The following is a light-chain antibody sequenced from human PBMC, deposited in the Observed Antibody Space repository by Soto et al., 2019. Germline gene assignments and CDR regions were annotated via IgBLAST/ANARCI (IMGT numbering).Light chain of an antibody. Sequence: DVVMPQSPLSLSVTPGEPASISCRASQNLLYSNGYNYLDWYLQKPGQSPQRLIYMGSNRAPGVPDRFSGSGSGTDFSLKISRVEAEDVGVYYCMQNIDIPWSFGQGTKVEI. J-gene: IGKJ1*01. CDR1: QNLLYSNGYNY. CDR2: MGS. V-gene: IGKV2-28*01. CDR3: MQNIDIPWS.